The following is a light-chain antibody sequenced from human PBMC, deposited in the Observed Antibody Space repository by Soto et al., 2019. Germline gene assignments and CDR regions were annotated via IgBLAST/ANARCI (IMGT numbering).Light chain of an antibody. CDR1: TSDVGGYNY. CDR3: SSFTSSHTWV. V-gene: IGLV2-14*01. CDR2: EVT. Sequence: QSALTQPASVSGSPGQSITISCTGTTSDVGGYNYVSWYQQHPGKVPKAIIYEVTNRPSGISNRFSGYKSGNTASLNISGLQAEDEADYHCSSFTSSHTWVFGGGTKLTVL. J-gene: IGLJ3*02.